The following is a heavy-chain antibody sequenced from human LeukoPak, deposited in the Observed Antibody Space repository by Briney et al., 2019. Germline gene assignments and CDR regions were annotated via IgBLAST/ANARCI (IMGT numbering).Heavy chain of an antibody. Sequence: GGSLRLSCAASGFTFDDYAMHWVRQAPGKGLEWVSGISWNSGSIGYADSVKGRFTISRDNAKNPLYLQMNSLRAEDTALYYCAKGFDYYGSGSYWNYWGQGTLVTVSS. CDR3: AKGFDYYGSGSYWNY. CDR1: GFTFDDYA. J-gene: IGHJ4*02. V-gene: IGHV3-9*01. CDR2: ISWNSGSI. D-gene: IGHD3-10*01.